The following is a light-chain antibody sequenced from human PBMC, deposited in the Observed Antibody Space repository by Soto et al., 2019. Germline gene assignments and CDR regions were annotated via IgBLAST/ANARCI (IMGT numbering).Light chain of an antibody. CDR2: SAS. CDR1: QSVSRSY. J-gene: IGKJ2*01. Sequence: EIVLTQSPGTLSVSPGERATLSCRASQSVSRSYLAWYQQKPGQAPRLLIYSASSRASGTPDRFSGSGSGTDFTLTIRRLEPEDFAVYYCQHYGSSPYTFGQGTNLEI. CDR3: QHYGSSPYT. V-gene: IGKV3-20*01.